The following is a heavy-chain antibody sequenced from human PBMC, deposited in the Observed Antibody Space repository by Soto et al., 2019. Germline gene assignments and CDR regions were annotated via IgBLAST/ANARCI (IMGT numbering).Heavy chain of an antibody. V-gene: IGHV1-46*03. CDR1: GYTFTSYY. J-gene: IGHJ6*03. Sequence: QVQLVQSGAEVKKPGASVTVSCKASGYTFTSYYIHWVRQAPGQGLEWMGIINPSGGSTSYAQKLQGRVTMTGDTSTSTVYMEVSGLRSEDTAVYYCARDQEPSTLYYDYYYMDVWGKGTTVTVSS. CDR3: ARDQEPSTLYYDYYYMDV. CDR2: INPSGGST.